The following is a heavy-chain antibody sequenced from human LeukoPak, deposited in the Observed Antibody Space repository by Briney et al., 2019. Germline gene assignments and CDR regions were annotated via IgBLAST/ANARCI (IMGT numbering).Heavy chain of an antibody. CDR1: GFTFSSYD. J-gene: IGHJ4*02. CDR2: ISYDGSNK. D-gene: IGHD3-10*01. Sequence: PGRSLRLSCAASGFTFSSYDMHWVRQAPGKGLEWVAVISYDGSNKYYADSVKGRFTISRDNSKNTLYLQMNSLRAEDTAVYYCAKGEGLWFGELSYWGQGTLVTVSS. CDR3: AKGEGLWFGELSY. V-gene: IGHV3-30*18.